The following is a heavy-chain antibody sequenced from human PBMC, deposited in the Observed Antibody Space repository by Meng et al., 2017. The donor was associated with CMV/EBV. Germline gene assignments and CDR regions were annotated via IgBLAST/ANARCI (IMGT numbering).Heavy chain of an antibody. CDR3: ARDRLLGWFDP. CDR2: INSDGSST. D-gene: IGHD7-27*01. V-gene: IGHV3-74*01. Sequence: EVRQVESGGGLVQPGGSLRLSCAAAGSTFSSYWMHWVRQAPGKGLVWVSRINSDGSSTSYADSVKGRFTISRDNAKNTLYLQMNSLRAEDTAVYYCARDRLLGWFDPWGQGTLVTVSS. J-gene: IGHJ5*02. CDR1: GSTFSSYW.